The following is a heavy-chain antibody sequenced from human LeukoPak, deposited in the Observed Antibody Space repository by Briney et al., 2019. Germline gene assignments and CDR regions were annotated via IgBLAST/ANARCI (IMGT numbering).Heavy chain of an antibody. CDR2: ISGSGGST. CDR1: GFTFSSYG. V-gene: IGHV3-23*01. Sequence: GGSLRLSCAASGFTFSSYGMSWVRQAPGKGLEWVSAISGSGGSTYYADSVKGRFTISRDNSKNTLYLQMNSLRAEDTAVYSCAKGGMVGVPAAIFQSGAIDDWGQGTLVTVSS. D-gene: IGHD2-2*01. J-gene: IGHJ4*02. CDR3: AKGGMVGVPAAIFQSGAIDD.